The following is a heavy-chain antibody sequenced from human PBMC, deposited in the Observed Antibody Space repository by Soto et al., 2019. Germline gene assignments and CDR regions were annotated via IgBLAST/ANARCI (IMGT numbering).Heavy chain of an antibody. D-gene: IGHD3-22*01. Sequence: ASVKVSCKASGYTFTSYGISWMRQAPGQGLEWMGWISAYNGNTNYAQKLQGRVTMTTDTSTSTAYMELRSLRSDDTAVYYCARDQSITMIGGFEPWGQGTMLTVSS. V-gene: IGHV1-18*01. CDR3: ARDQSITMIGGFEP. J-gene: IGHJ5*02. CDR2: ISAYNGNT. CDR1: GYTFTSYG.